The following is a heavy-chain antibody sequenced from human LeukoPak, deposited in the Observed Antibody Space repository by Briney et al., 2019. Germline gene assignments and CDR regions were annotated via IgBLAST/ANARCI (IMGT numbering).Heavy chain of an antibody. CDR3: ATASGGYSPHYFDY. CDR2: FDPEDGET. J-gene: IGHJ4*02. Sequence: ASVKVSCKVSGYTLTELSMHWVRQAPGKGLEWMGGFDPEDGETIYAQKFQGRVTMTEDTSTDTAYMELCSLRSEDTAVYYCATASGGYSPHYFDYWGQGTLVTVSS. D-gene: IGHD4-23*01. V-gene: IGHV1-24*01. CDR1: GYTLTELS.